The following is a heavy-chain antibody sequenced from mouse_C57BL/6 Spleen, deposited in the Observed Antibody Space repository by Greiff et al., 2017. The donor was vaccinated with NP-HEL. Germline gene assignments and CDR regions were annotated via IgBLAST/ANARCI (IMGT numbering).Heavy chain of an antibody. CDR3: ARDYGSSYEGFAY. D-gene: IGHD1-1*01. CDR1: GYAFTNYL. CDR2: INPGSGGT. J-gene: IGHJ3*01. V-gene: IGHV1-54*01. Sequence: VKLMESGAELVRPGTSVKVSCKASGYAFTNYLIEWVKQRPGQGLEWIGVINPGSGGTNYNEKFKGKGTLTADKSSSTAYMQLSSLTSEDSAVYFCARDYGSSYEGFAYWGQGTLVTVSA.